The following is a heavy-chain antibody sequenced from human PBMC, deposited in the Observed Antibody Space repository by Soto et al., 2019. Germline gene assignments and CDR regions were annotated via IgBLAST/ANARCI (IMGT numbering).Heavy chain of an antibody. V-gene: IGHV3-30-3*01. CDR3: ARGTTLVVVTAIYYYGMDV. J-gene: IGHJ6*02. D-gene: IGHD2-21*02. Sequence: GGSLRLSCAASGFTFSSYAMHWVRQAPGKGLEWVAVISYGGSNKYYADSVKGRFTISRDNSKNTLYLQMNSLRAEDTAVYYCARGTTLVVVTAIYYYGMDVWGQGTTVTVSS. CDR2: ISYGGSNK. CDR1: GFTFSSYA.